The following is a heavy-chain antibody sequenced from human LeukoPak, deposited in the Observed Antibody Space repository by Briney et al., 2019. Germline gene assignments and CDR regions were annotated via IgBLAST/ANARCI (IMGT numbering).Heavy chain of an antibody. V-gene: IGHV3-20*04. D-gene: IGHD2-2*02. CDR1: GVTFGDYG. Sequence: GGSLRLSCEASGVTFGDYGMSWVCQGRGKGLEWVSGITRNGDTTSYADSVNGRFTISRDNAKNCLYLQMNSLRAEDTAFYYCARGYNHGTIDRWGQGTLVTVSS. CDR2: ITRNGDTT. J-gene: IGHJ3*02. CDR3: ARGYNHGTIDR.